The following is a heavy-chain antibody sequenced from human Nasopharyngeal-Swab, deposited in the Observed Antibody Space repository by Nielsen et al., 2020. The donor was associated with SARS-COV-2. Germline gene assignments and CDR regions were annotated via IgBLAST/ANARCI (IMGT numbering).Heavy chain of an antibody. J-gene: IGHJ6*02. V-gene: IGHV4-31*03. CDR1: GGSLSSGGYY. CDR3: AREVRWGVVGYHYYGMDV. Sequence: SETLSLTCTVSGGSLSSGGYYWSWIRQNPGKGLEWIGYIYYSGSTYYNPSLKSRVTISVDTSKNQFSLKLSSVTAADTAVYYCAREVRWGVVGYHYYGMDVWGQGTTVTVSS. D-gene: IGHD3-22*01. CDR2: IYYSGST.